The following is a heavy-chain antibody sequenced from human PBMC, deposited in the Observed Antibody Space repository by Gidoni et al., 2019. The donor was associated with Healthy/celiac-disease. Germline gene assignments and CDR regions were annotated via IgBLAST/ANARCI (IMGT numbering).Heavy chain of an antibody. CDR3: VHAHRSGWSLLFDY. J-gene: IGHJ4*02. V-gene: IGHV3-64D*08. Sequence: EVQLVEAGGGLVKTGGARRLPCAASGFTFSSYAMHWVRQAPGKGLEYVSAISSTGGSTYYADSVKGRFTISRDNSKNTLYLQMSSLRAEDTAVYYCVHAHRSGWSLLFDYWGQGTLVTVSS. CDR1: GFTFSSYA. CDR2: ISSTGGST. D-gene: IGHD6-19*01.